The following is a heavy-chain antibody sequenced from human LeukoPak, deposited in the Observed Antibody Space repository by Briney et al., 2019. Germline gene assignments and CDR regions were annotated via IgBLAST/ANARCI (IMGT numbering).Heavy chain of an antibody. V-gene: IGHV4-39*07. Sequence: SETLSLTCTVSGGSISSSSYYWGWIRQPPGKGLEWIGSIYYSGSTYYNPSLKSRVTISLDTSKDQFSLKLSSVTAADTAVFYCARESEMSTIPDAFDIWGQGTMVTVSS. D-gene: IGHD5-24*01. J-gene: IGHJ3*02. CDR3: ARESEMSTIPDAFDI. CDR1: GGSISSSSYY. CDR2: IYYSGST.